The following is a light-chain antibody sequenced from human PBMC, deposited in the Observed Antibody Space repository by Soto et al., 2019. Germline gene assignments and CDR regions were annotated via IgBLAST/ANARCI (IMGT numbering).Light chain of an antibody. CDR3: QQLNNYPRALT. CDR2: GAS. V-gene: IGKV1-9*01. CDR1: QAISNH. Sequence: DIQLTQSPSFLSASVGDRVTITCRASQAISNHLAWYQHHPGKPPKLLIYGASTLQSGVPSRFSGSGSGTELTLTISSLQPEDFATYYCQQLNNYPRALTFGGGTKVEIE. J-gene: IGKJ4*01.